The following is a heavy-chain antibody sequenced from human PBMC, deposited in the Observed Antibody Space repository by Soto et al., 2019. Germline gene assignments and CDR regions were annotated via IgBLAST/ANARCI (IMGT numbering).Heavy chain of an antibody. D-gene: IGHD3-22*01. CDR3: AKDYYDSSGYYPPALLFDY. CDR2: INAGNGNT. Sequence: ASVKVSCKASGYTFTSYAMHWVRQAPGQRLEWMGWINAGNGNTKYSQKFQGRVTITRDTSASTAYMELSSLRSEDTAVYFCAKDYYDSSGYYPPALLFDYWGQGTLVTVSS. V-gene: IGHV1-3*01. CDR1: GYTFTSYA. J-gene: IGHJ4*02.